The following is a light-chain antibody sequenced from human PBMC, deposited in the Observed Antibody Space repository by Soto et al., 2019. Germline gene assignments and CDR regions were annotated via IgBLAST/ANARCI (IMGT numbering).Light chain of an antibody. V-gene: IGLV2-14*01. CDR2: EVS. CDR1: ISYVGGYNY. Sequence: QSVLPQPASVSRSPGHSITISFTGTISYVGGYNYVSCYQQHPVKAPKLLIYEVSNRPSVVSNRFSGSKSGNTSSLNISGLQAEDEADYYCSSYTSSSTPKVFGTGTKVTVL. CDR3: SSYTSSSTPKV. J-gene: IGLJ1*01.